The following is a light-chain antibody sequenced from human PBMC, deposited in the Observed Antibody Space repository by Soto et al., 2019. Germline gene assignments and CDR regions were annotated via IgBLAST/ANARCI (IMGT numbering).Light chain of an antibody. CDR2: GAS. J-gene: IGKJ1*01. Sequence: EIVLTQSPGTLSLSPGERATLSCRASQSVSNNYLAWYQHKPGQAPRLLIYGASSRATGIADRFSGSGSGTDFTLTISRLEHEDFAVYYCQQYGNTPRTLGQGTTVDIK. CDR1: QSVSNNY. V-gene: IGKV3-20*01. CDR3: QQYGNTPRT.